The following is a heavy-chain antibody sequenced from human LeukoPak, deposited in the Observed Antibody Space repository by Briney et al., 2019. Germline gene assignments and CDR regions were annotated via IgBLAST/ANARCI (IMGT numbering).Heavy chain of an antibody. CDR2: VYHSGGA. J-gene: IGHJ4*01. Sequence: SETLSLTCAVSGASIASHSWWCCGRQPPGKGLEWIAEVYHSGGANYKPSLKSRVTISLDTSSNHFSLKLTSVTAAGTAVYCCAYNRNFALDYWGQGTLVTVSS. D-gene: IGHD1-14*01. CDR1: GASIASHSW. CDR3: AYNRNFALDY. V-gene: IGHV4/OR15-8*01.